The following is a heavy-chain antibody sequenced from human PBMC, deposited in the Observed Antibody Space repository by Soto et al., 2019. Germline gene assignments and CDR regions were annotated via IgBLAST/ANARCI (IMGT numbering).Heavy chain of an antibody. Sequence: SLKVSCKASGGTFSRYSISWVRQAPGQGLEWMGGIIPIFGTANYAQKFQGRVTITADESTSTAYMELSSLRSEDTAVYYCARYWVAADYYYYGMDVWGQGTTVTVS. CDR3: ARYWVAADYYYYGMDV. CDR2: IIPIFGTA. CDR1: GGTFSRYS. V-gene: IGHV1-69*13. D-gene: IGHD6-19*01. J-gene: IGHJ6*02.